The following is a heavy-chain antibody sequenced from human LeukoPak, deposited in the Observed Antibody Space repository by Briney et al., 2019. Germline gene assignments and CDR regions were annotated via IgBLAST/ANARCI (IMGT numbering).Heavy chain of an antibody. D-gene: IGHD5/OR15-5a*01. Sequence: PSETLSLTCTVYGDSISSSSYYWGWIRQPPGKGLEWIGSIYYSGSTYYNPSLKSRVTISVDTSKNQFSLKLSSVTAADTAVYYCARLCLRNLPANWFDPWGQGTLVTVSS. CDR1: GDSISSSSYY. CDR3: ARLCLRNLPANWFDP. V-gene: IGHV4-39*01. J-gene: IGHJ5*02. CDR2: IYYSGST.